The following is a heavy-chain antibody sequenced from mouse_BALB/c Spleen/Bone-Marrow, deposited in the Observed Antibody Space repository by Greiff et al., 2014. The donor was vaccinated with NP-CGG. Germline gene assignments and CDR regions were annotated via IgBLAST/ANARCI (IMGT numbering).Heavy chain of an antibody. D-gene: IGHD1-1*01. CDR1: GFNIKDTN. J-gene: IGHJ3*01. CDR2: IDTANGNT. Sequence: EVQLQQSGAELVKPGASVKLSCTASGFNIKDTNMHWVRQRPEKGLEWIGRIDTANGNTKYDAKVQGKATISTDNASNTSYLQLSRLSSEDTAFYCCASYCNGSSYGFDYWGQGTLVTVSA. CDR3: ASYCNGSSYGFDY. V-gene: IGHV14-3*02.